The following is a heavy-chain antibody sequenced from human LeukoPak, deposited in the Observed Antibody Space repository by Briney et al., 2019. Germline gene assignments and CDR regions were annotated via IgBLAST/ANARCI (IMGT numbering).Heavy chain of an antibody. CDR3: ARDSTGDSSGYYPFDY. CDR2: IYYSGGT. CDR1: GGSISSYY. Sequence: SETLSLTCTVSGGSISSYYWSWIRQPLGKGLEWIGYIYYSGGTNYNPSLKSRVTISVDTSKNQFSLKLSSVTAADTAVYYCARDSTGDSSGYYPFDYWGQGTLVTVSS. J-gene: IGHJ4*02. V-gene: IGHV4-59*01. D-gene: IGHD3-22*01.